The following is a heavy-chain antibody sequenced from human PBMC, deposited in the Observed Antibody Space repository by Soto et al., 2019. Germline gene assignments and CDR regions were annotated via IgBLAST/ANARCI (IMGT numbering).Heavy chain of an antibody. D-gene: IGHD2-15*01. CDR2: IYYSGST. Sequence: SVPLPLTWTVSGGSISSFYWSWIRQPPGKGLEWIGYIYYSGSTNYNPSLKSRVTISVDTSKNQFSLKLSSVTAADPAVYYCARDQDSPFDYWGQGTLVTVSS. CDR3: ARDQDSPFDY. V-gene: IGHV4-59*01. J-gene: IGHJ4*02. CDR1: GGSISSFY.